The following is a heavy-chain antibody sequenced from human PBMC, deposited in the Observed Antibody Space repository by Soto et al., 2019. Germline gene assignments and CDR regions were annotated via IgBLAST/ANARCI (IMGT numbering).Heavy chain of an antibody. D-gene: IGHD6-13*01. CDR3: AREVAGIAAAGTPLNAFDI. CDR1: GFTFSSYS. V-gene: IGHV3-21*01. CDR2: ISSSSSYI. Sequence: GESLKISCAASGFTFSSYSMNWVRQAPGKGLEWVSSISSSSSYIYYADSVKGRFTISRDNAKNSLYLQMNSLRAEDTAVYYCAREVAGIAAAGTPLNAFDIWGQGTMVTVSS. J-gene: IGHJ3*02.